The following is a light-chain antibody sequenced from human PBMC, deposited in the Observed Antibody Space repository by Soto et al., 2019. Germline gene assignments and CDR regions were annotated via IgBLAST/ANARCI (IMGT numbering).Light chain of an antibody. CDR1: SSDIGAFNY. J-gene: IGLJ1*01. Sequence: QSALTQPASVSGSPGQSITISCTGSSSDIGAFNYVAWYQQHPGKAPKLIIHGVTNRPSGVSSRFSGSKSDYTASLTISGLQAEDEADYFCKSYAGSNTYVFGSGTKLTVL. V-gene: IGLV2-14*01. CDR3: KSYAGSNTYV. CDR2: GVT.